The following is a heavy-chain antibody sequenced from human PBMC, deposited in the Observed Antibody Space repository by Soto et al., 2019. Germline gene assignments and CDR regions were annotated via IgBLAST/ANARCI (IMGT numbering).Heavy chain of an antibody. Sequence: GASVKVSCKASGYTFTSSDIYWVRQATGQGLEWMGWMNSNTGNSGYAQKFEGRVTMTSDTSISTAHMELSSLRSEDTAVYYCARRAETNGWNGFGADKYYFDFWGQGTLVTVSS. V-gene: IGHV1-8*01. CDR1: GYTFTSSD. J-gene: IGHJ4*02. CDR3: ARRAETNGWNGFGADKYYFDF. D-gene: IGHD1-1*01. CDR2: MNSNTGNS.